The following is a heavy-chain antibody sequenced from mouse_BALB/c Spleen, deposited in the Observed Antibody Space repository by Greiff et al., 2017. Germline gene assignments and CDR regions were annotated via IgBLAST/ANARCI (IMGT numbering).Heavy chain of an antibody. CDR3: TEGGPWFAY. D-gene: IGHD1-1*02. J-gene: IGHJ3*01. Sequence: VQLQQSGAELVRPGASVTLSCKASGYTFTDYEMHWVKQTPVHGLEWIGAIDPETGGTAYNQKFKGKATLTADKSSSTAYMELRSLTSEDSAVYYCTEGGPWFAYWGQGTLVTVSA. CDR2: IDPETGGT. CDR1: GYTFTDYE. V-gene: IGHV1-15*01.